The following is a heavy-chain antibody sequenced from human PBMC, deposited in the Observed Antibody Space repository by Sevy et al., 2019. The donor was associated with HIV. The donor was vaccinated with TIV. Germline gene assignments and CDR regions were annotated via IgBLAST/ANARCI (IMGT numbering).Heavy chain of an antibody. CDR2: VSGSGATT. V-gene: IGHV3-23*01. CDR1: GFTFSTYA. J-gene: IGHJ4*02. CDR3: AKGSRFNSGSYSGH. D-gene: IGHD3-10*01. Sequence: GGSLRLSCAASGFTFSTYAMSWVRQAPGKGLEWVSSVSGSGATTYYVDSVKGRFTMSRDNSKNTVHLQMNSLRAGDTAVYYCAKGSRFNSGSYSGHWGQGTLVTVSS.